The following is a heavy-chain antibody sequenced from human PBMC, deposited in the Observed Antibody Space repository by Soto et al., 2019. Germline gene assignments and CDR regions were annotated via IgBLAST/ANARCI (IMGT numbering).Heavy chain of an antibody. Sequence: EVQLLESGGGLVQPGGSLRLSCAASGFTFSSYAMSWVRQAPGKGLEWVSAISGSGGSTYYADSVKGRFTISRDNSKNTLYLQMNSRRAEDTAVYYCANVSSFYDFWSGYPDYWGQGTLVTVSS. D-gene: IGHD3-3*01. CDR1: GFTFSSYA. J-gene: IGHJ4*02. CDR3: ANVSSFYDFWSGYPDY. CDR2: ISGSGGST. V-gene: IGHV3-23*01.